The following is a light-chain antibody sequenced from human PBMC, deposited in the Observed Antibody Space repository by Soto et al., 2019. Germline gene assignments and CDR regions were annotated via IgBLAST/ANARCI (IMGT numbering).Light chain of an antibody. V-gene: IGKV1-39*01. CDR2: AAS. CDR1: QSISTY. Sequence: DIQMTQSPSSLSASVGDRVTITCRASQSISTYLNWYQQKPGKAPMLLIYAASSLQSGVPSRFSGSGSGTDFTLTISSLQPEDFATYYCQQSYSDPGTFGQGTRLEIK. J-gene: IGKJ5*01. CDR3: QQSYSDPGT.